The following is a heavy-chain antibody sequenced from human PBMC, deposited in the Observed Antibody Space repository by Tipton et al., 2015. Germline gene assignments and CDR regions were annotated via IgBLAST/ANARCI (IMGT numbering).Heavy chain of an antibody. J-gene: IGHJ4*02. CDR2: IIPIFGTT. CDR1: GGTFRTSA. Sequence: QLVQSGAEVMRPGSSMKVSCKASGGTFRTSAISWVRQVPGQGLEWMGGIIPIFGTTSYAQKFQGRVTMTADESTSTAYMELSSLRSEDTAVYYCVRSPREEGFDYWGQGALVTVSS. V-gene: IGHV1-69*01. CDR3: VRSPREEGFDY.